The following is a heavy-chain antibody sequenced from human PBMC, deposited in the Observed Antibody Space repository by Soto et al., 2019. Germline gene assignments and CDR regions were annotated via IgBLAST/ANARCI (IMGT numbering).Heavy chain of an antibody. CDR1: RHTFTSYA. CDR2: INAGNGNT. J-gene: IGHJ5*02. D-gene: IGHD2-15*01. V-gene: IGHV1-3*01. CDR3: ARSTPYCSGGSCYYNWFDP. Sequence: ASVKVSCKASRHTFTSYAMHWVRQAPGQRLEWMGWINAGNGNTKYSQKFQGRVTITRDTSASTAYMELSSLRSEDTAVYYCARSTPYCSGGSCYYNWFDPWGQGTLVTVSS.